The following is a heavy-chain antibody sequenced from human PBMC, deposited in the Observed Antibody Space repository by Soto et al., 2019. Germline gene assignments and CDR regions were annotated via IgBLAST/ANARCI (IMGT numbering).Heavy chain of an antibody. CDR1: GYTFTSYG. J-gene: IGHJ6*02. Sequence: ASVKVSCKASGYTFTSYGISWVRQAPGQGLEWMGWISAYNGNTNYAQKLQGRVTMTTDTSTSTAYMELRSLRSDDTAVYYCARDEGRDGYNLYYYYGMDVWGQGTTVTVSS. CDR3: ARDEGRDGYNLYYYYGMDV. CDR2: ISAYNGNT. D-gene: IGHD5-12*01. V-gene: IGHV1-18*01.